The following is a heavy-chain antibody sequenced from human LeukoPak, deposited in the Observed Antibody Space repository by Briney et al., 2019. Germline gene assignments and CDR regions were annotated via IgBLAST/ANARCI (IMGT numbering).Heavy chain of an antibody. D-gene: IGHD1-26*01. V-gene: IGHV4-4*02. CDR1: GGSISSSNW. Sequence: SETLSLTCAVSGGSISSSNWWSWVRQPPGKGLEWIGEIYHSGSTNYNPSLKSRVTISVDTSKNQFSLKPSSVTAADTAVYYCAREILVGATSKDYWGQGTLVTVSS. CDR3: AREILVGATSKDY. J-gene: IGHJ4*02. CDR2: IYHSGST.